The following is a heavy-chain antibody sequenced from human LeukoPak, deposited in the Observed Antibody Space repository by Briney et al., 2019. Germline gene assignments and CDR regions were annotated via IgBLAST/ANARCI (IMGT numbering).Heavy chain of an antibody. J-gene: IGHJ4*02. CDR1: GFTFSSYG. CDR2: ILHDGSNK. V-gene: IGHV3-30*03. D-gene: IGHD3-22*01. CDR3: ARDGGTRLKYSFGYGDS. Sequence: PGGSLRLSCAASGFTFSSYGMNWVRQSPGKGLEWVAVILHDGSNKYYADSVKGRFTISRDNSKNTMYLQMNSLRAEDTAVYYCARDGGTRLKYSFGYGDSWGQGTLVTVSS.